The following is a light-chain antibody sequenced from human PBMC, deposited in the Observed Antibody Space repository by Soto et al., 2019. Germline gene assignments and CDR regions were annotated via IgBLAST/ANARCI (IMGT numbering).Light chain of an antibody. CDR1: QSVSSSY. J-gene: IGKJ1*01. CDR2: GAS. V-gene: IGKV3-20*01. Sequence: EIVLTQSPGTLSLSPGERAPLSCRASQSVSSSYLAWYQQKPGQAPRLLIYGASSRATGIPDRFSGSGSGTDLTLTISRLEPEDFAVYYCQQYNNWPITFGQGTKVDIK. CDR3: QQYNNWPIT.